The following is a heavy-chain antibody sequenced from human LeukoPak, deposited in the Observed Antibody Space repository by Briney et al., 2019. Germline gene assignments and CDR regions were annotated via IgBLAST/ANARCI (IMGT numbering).Heavy chain of an antibody. J-gene: IGHJ5*02. V-gene: IGHV4-4*09. Sequence: SETLSLTCTVSGGSISSYYWSWIRQPPGKGLEWLGYIYTSGSTNYNPSLKSRVTISVDTSKNQFSLKLSSVTAADTAVYYCARAGLDIVVVPAATPGWFDPWGQGTLVTVSS. CDR3: ARAGLDIVVVPAATPGWFDP. CDR2: IYTSGST. D-gene: IGHD2-2*03. CDR1: GGSISSYY.